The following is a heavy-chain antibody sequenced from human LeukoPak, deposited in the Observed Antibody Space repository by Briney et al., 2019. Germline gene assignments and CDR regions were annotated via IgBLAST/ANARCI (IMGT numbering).Heavy chain of an antibody. Sequence: SETLSLTCTVSGGSISSYYWSWIRQPAGKGLEWIGRIYTSGSTNYNPSLKSRVTISVDTSKNQFSLKLSSVTAADTAVYYCARQAYYDILTGYGVFDPWGQGTLVTVSS. D-gene: IGHD3-9*01. CDR1: GGSISSYY. CDR3: ARQAYYDILTGYGVFDP. J-gene: IGHJ5*02. V-gene: IGHV4-4*07. CDR2: IYTSGST.